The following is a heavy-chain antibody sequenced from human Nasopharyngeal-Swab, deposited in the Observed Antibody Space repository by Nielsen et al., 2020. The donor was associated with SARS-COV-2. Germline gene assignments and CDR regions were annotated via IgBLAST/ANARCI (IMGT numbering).Heavy chain of an antibody. CDR2: ISWNSGSI. CDR1: GFTFDDYA. CDR3: ATLGGYSGYDSEYGMDV. Sequence: GGSLRRSCAASGFTFDDYAMHWVRQAPGKGLEWVSGISWNSGSIGYADSVKGRFTISRDNAKNSLYLQMNSLRAEDTALYYCATLGGYSGYDSEYGMDVWGQGTTVTVSS. D-gene: IGHD5-12*01. V-gene: IGHV3-9*01. J-gene: IGHJ6*02.